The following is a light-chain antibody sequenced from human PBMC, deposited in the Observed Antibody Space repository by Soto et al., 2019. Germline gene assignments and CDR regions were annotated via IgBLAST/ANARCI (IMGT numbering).Light chain of an antibody. CDR3: QQYTYCET. CDR1: QSISSW. V-gene: IGKV1-5*03. J-gene: IGKJ1*01. CDR2: KAS. Sequence: DIQMTQSPSTLSASVGDRVTITCLARQSISSWLTWYQQKSGQAPNRLIYKASMVESGVPSKVSGSGSGTEFTLTISSLQADDSATYYCQQYTYCETFGQATMVEVK.